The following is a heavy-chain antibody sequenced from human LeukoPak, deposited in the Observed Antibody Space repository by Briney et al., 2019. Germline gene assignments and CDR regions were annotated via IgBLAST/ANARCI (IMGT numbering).Heavy chain of an antibody. V-gene: IGHV5-51*01. J-gene: IGHJ2*01. Sequence: GESLKISCKASGCTFTTYWIGWVRQMPGKGLEWMAVIYPGDSDTRYSPSFQGQVTISADKSISTAYLQWSSLRDSDTAMYYCVGPAVPANHWYFDLWGRGTLVTVSS. CDR1: GCTFTTYW. CDR3: VGPAVPANHWYFDL. CDR2: IYPGDSDT. D-gene: IGHD2-15*01.